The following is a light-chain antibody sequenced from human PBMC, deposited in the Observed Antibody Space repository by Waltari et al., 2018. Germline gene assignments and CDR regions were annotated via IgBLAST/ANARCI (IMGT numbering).Light chain of an antibody. J-gene: IGKJ1*01. CDR2: DAS. Sequence: EIVLTQSPGTLSLSPGERATRSCRASQSVSRYLAWYKQKPGQAPRLLIYDASSRATGIPDRFSGSGSGTDFSLTISRLEPEDFAVYYCQKYGSLPATFGQGTKVEIK. CDR1: QSVSRY. CDR3: QKYGSLPAT. V-gene: IGKV3-20*01.